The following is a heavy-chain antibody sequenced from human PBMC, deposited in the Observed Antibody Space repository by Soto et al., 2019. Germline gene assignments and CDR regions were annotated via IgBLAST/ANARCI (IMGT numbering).Heavy chain of an antibody. J-gene: IGHJ6*02. CDR1: GYTFTDYY. CDR3: ARGPGWEPGLSTFYAMGV. D-gene: IGHD1-26*01. V-gene: IGHV1-2*04. CDR2: INPNSGGT. Sequence: ASVKVSCKASGYTFTDYYMHWVRQAPGQGLEWMGWINPNSGGTNYAQKFQGWVTMTRDTSISTAFMELSRLKSDDTAVYYCARGPGWEPGLSTFYAMGVWGQGTTVTVSS.